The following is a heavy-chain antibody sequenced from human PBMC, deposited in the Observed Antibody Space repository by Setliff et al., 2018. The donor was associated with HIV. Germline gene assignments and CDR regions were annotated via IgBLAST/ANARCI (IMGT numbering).Heavy chain of an antibody. CDR3: AREHFWSGYYSYDAFGI. D-gene: IGHD3-3*02. J-gene: IGHJ3*02. Sequence: SETLSLTCSVSGGSISGYYWTWIRQPPGKGLEWIGYIYSSGSTNYNPPLKSRVTISVDTSKNQFSLKLGSVTAADTAVYYCAREHFWSGYYSYDAFGIWGQGTMVTVSS. CDR1: GGSISGYY. CDR2: IYSSGST. V-gene: IGHV4-4*09.